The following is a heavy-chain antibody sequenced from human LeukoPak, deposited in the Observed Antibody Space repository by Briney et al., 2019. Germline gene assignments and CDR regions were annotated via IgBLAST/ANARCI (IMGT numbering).Heavy chain of an antibody. CDR1: DGSISSFY. CDR2: IFYGGNT. CDR3: ASGTIFGVIAPSSFRR. Sequence: SETLSLTCTVSDGSISSFYWTWIRQSPGKGVEWIGYIFYGGNTNYNPSLKSRVTMSMDTSKSQFSLKLTSVTAADTAVYYCASGTIFGVIAPSSFRRWGRGALVTVSS. V-gene: IGHV4-59*12. J-gene: IGHJ4*02. D-gene: IGHD3-3*01.